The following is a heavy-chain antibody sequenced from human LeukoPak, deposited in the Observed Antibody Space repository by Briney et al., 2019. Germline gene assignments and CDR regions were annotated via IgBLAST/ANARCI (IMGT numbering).Heavy chain of an antibody. Sequence: SETLSLTCTVSGGSISSYYWSWIRQPPGKGLEWIGYIYYSGSTNYNPSLKSRVTISVDTPKNQFSLKLSSVTAADTAVYYCARDLAYYYDSSGYYWGQGTLVTVSS. CDR2: IYYSGST. D-gene: IGHD3-22*01. CDR1: GGSISSYY. CDR3: ARDLAYYYDSSGYY. J-gene: IGHJ4*02. V-gene: IGHV4-59*12.